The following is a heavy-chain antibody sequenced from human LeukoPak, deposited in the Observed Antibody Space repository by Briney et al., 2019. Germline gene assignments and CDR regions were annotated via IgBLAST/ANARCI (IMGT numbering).Heavy chain of an antibody. D-gene: IGHD3-3*01. Sequence: GGSLRLSCAASGFTFSSYSMNWVRQAPGKGLEWVSSISSSSSYIYYADSVKGRFTISRDNAKNSLYLQMNSLRAEDTAVYYCARDEDWSGYYGAFDIWGQGTMVTVSS. V-gene: IGHV3-21*01. CDR3: ARDEDWSGYYGAFDI. J-gene: IGHJ3*02. CDR1: GFTFSSYS. CDR2: ISSSSSYI.